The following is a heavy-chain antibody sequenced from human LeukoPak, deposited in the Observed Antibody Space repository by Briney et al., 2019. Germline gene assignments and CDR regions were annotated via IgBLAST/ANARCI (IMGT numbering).Heavy chain of an antibody. D-gene: IGHD2-15*01. V-gene: IGHV1-69*13. CDR1: GGTFSSYA. Sequence: ASVKVSCKASGGTFSSYAISWVRQAPGQGLEWMGGIIPIFGTANYAQKFQGRVTITADESTSTAYMELSSLRSEDTAVYYCARAYVDCSGGSCYWDYHYYGMDVWGQGTTVTVSS. CDR2: IIPIFGTA. J-gene: IGHJ6*02. CDR3: ARAYVDCSGGSCYWDYHYYGMDV.